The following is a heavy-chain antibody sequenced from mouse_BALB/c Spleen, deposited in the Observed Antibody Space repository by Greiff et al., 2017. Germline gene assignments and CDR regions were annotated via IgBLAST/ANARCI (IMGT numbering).Heavy chain of an antibody. J-gene: IGHJ1*01. Sequence: EVKLMESGGGLVQPGGSLKLSCAASGFTFSSYGMSWVRQTPDKRLELVATINSNGGSTYYPDSVKGRFTISRDNAKNTLYLQMSSLKSEDTAMYYCASRYYERYFDVWGAGTTVTVSS. CDR1: GFTFSSYG. V-gene: IGHV5-6-3*01. CDR2: INSNGGST. D-gene: IGHD1-1*01. CDR3: ASRYYERYFDV.